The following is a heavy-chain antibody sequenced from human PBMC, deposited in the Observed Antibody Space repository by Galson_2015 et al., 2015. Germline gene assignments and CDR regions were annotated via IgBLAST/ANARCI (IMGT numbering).Heavy chain of an antibody. D-gene: IGHD3-10*01. CDR1: GFSLSTSGAA. Sequence: LVKPTQTLTLTCTFSGFSLSTSGAAVGWIRQPPGKALEWLALIFWDDDNRYSPSLKSRLTITKDTSKNQVVLTMTNMDPVDTATYYCAQRRFGGFDPWGQGTLVIVSS. J-gene: IGHJ5*02. V-gene: IGHV2-5*02. CDR2: IFWDDDN. CDR3: AQRRFGGFDP.